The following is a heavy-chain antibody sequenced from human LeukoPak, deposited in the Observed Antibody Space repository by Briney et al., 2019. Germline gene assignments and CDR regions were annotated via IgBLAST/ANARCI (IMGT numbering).Heavy chain of an antibody. J-gene: IGHJ4*02. CDR1: GGSIPISTYY. CDR3: ARDGVVSMELDY. Sequence: SETLSLTCTVSGGSIPISTYYWGWVRQPPGKGLEWIGSIYYSGTTKYNPSLKSRVSISLDTSNNQFSLTLKSVAAADTAMYYCARDGVVSMELDYWGQGTLVTVSS. D-gene: IGHD3-3*01. V-gene: IGHV4-39*07. CDR2: IYYSGTT.